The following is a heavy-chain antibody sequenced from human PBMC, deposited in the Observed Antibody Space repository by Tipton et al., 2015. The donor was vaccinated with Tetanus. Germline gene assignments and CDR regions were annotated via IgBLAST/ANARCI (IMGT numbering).Heavy chain of an antibody. CDR1: GGSSSGYY. Sequence: KPSETLSLTCTVYGGSSSGYYWNWIRQPPGKGLEWIGEINHSGSTNYNPSLKSRVTISVDTSKNQFSLKLSSVTAADTAVYYCARGQAAGFTVGYYYYYYGMDVWGQGTTVTVSS. CDR2: INHSGST. V-gene: IGHV4-34*01. CDR3: ARGQAAGFTVGYYYYYYGMDV. J-gene: IGHJ6*02. D-gene: IGHD6-13*01.